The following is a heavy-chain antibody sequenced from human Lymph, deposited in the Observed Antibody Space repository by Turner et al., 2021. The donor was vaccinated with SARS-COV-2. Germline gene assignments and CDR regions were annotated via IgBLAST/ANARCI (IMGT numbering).Heavy chain of an antibody. CDR1: GFTVSNAW. Sequence: EVQLVESGGGLVQPGGSLRLSCAASGFTVSNAWMTWVRQAPGKVLEWVGLIKTKTDGGTTDYAAPVKGRFTISRDDSKNTLYLQMNSLKTEDKAVYYCTTHSAPDYWGQGTLVTVSS. CDR3: TTHSAPDY. V-gene: IGHV3-15*01. CDR2: IKTKTDGGTT. D-gene: IGHD6-13*01. J-gene: IGHJ4*02.